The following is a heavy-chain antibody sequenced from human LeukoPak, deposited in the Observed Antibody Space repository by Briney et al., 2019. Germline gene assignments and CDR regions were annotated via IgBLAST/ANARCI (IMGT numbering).Heavy chain of an antibody. J-gene: IGHJ4*02. Sequence: PGGSLRLSCAASGFTFSSNAIHWVRQAPGKGLEWVAELPYDGGNTYYADSVKGRFTISRDNSKNTLYLQMNSLRAEDTAVYYCAKEGTGIHFDYWGQGTLVTVSS. CDR2: LPYDGGNT. CDR3: AKEGTGIHFDY. V-gene: IGHV3-30-3*01. CDR1: GFTFSSNA. D-gene: IGHD1-1*01.